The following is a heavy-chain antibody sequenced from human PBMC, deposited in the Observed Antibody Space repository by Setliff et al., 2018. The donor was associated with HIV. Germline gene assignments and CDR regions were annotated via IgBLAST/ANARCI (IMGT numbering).Heavy chain of an antibody. V-gene: IGHV4-59*12. J-gene: IGHJ5*02. D-gene: IGHD3-10*01. Sequence: SETLSLTCTVSGGSISNYYWSWIRQPPGKGLEWIGYIYYSGSTNYNPSLKSRVTISVDKSKNQFSLKLSSVTAADTAVYYCARASMVRGVIITSHWFDPWGQGTLVTVSS. CDR1: GGSISNYY. CDR3: ARASMVRGVIITSHWFDP. CDR2: IYYSGST.